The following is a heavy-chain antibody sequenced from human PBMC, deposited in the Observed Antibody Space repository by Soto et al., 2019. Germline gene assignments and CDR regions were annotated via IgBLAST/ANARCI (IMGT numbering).Heavy chain of an antibody. CDR2: FDPEDGET. D-gene: IGHD2-8*01. Sequence: ASVKVSCKVSGYTLTELSMHWVRQAPGKGLEWMGGFDPEDGETIYAQKFQGRVTMTEDTSTDTAYMELSSLRSEDTAVYYCATAHPNCTNGVCYRSWWFDPWGQGTLVTVSS. V-gene: IGHV1-24*01. J-gene: IGHJ5*02. CDR1: GYTLTELS. CDR3: ATAHPNCTNGVCYRSWWFDP.